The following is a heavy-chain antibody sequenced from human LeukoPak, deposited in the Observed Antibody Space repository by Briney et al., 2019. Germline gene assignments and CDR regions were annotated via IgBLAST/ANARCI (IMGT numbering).Heavy chain of an antibody. Sequence: PSESLSLTCTVSGGSLSTAGYYWGWIRPPPGKGLEWIGSIYSGGRTYYNPSLESRVTISKDTSKNQFSLRLTSVTAADTAVYYCAKDHGSGSEFDNWGQGTLVTVSS. CDR3: AKDHGSGSEFDN. CDR1: GGSLSTAGYY. D-gene: IGHD3-10*01. J-gene: IGHJ4*02. CDR2: IYSGGRT. V-gene: IGHV4-39*07.